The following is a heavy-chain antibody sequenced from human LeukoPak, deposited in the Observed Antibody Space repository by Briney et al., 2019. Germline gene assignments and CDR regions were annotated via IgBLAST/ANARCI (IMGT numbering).Heavy chain of an antibody. CDR3: ARDMWGTCDY. CDR1: GLTLSNYG. CDR2: ISDTGGRT. V-gene: IGHV3-23*01. Sequence: GGSLRLSCAVSGLTLSNYGTTWVRQAPGKGLEWVVGISDTGGRTNYADSVKGRFTISRDNAKNTLYLQISSVRAEDTAVYYCARDMWGTCDYWGQGTLLTVSS. D-gene: IGHD1-14*01. J-gene: IGHJ4*02.